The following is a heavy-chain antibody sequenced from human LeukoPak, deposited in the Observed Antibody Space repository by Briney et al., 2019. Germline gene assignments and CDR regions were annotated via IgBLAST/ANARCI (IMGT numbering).Heavy chain of an antibody. CDR2: IRSNSDGGTI. Sequence: GGSLRLSCATSGFTFSNAWMNWVRQAPGKGLEWVGRIRSNSDGGTIDYAAPVKGRFTLSRDDSKTTLYLQMNSLQTEDTAVYYCATDFCDSTWGQGTLVTVSS. V-gene: IGHV3-15*07. CDR3: ATDFCDST. D-gene: IGHD3-22*01. J-gene: IGHJ5*02. CDR1: GFTFSNAW.